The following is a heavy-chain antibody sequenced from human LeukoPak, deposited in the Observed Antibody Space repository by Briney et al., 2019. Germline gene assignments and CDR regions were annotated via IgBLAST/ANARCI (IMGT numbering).Heavy chain of an antibody. CDR2: ISYDGSDK. CDR1: GFRFSTYA. J-gene: IGHJ4*02. Sequence: GGSLRLSCAASGFRFSTYAMHWVRQAPGKGLEWVAVISYDGSDKSYADSVKGRFTISRDNSKNTLYLQMNSLRAEDTALYYCAREEQLSFDYWGQGTLVAVSS. D-gene: IGHD1/OR15-1a*01. V-gene: IGHV3-30-3*01. CDR3: AREEQLSFDY.